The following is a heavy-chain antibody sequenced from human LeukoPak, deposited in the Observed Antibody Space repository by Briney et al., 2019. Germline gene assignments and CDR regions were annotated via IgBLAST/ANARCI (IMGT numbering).Heavy chain of an antibody. CDR2: TSYSGST. V-gene: IGHV4-59*08. CDR3: ARTVSGDYYGMDV. J-gene: IGHJ6*02. D-gene: IGHD1-26*01. CDR1: GGSISNSY. Sequence: KTSETLSLTCTVSGGSISNSYWSWVRQPPGKGLEWIGYTSYSGSTNYNPSLKSRVTMSVDTSTDQFSLRLISVTAADTAVYYCARTVSGDYYGMDVWGQGTTVTVSS.